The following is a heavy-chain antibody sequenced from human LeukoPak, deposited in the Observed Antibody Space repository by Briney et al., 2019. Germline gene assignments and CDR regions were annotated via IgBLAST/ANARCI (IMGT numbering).Heavy chain of an antibody. Sequence: GGSLRLSCAASGFTFSGSAMHWVRQASGKGLEWVGRIRSKANSYATAYAASAKGRFTISRDDSKNTAYLQMNSLKTEDTAVYYCTRQYDYGEGPHYYYYGMDVWGQGTTVTVSS. V-gene: IGHV3-73*01. CDR3: TRQYDYGEGPHYYYYGMDV. CDR2: IRSKANSYAT. J-gene: IGHJ6*02. CDR1: GFTFSGSA. D-gene: IGHD4-17*01.